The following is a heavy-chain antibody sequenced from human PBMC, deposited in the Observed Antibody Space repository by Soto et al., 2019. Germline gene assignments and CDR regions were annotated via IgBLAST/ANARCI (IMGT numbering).Heavy chain of an antibody. J-gene: IGHJ6*02. CDR2: ISAYNGNT. Sequence: QVQLVQSGAEVKKPGASVTVSCKASGYTFTSYGISWVRQAPGQGLEWMGWISAYNGNTNYAQKLQGRVTMTTDTSTSTAYKELSRLRSDDTAVYYCARIEQIAYYCYDCGMDVWGQGTTVTVSS. CDR1: GYTFTSYG. D-gene: IGHD6-6*01. V-gene: IGHV1-18*04. CDR3: ARIEQIAYYCYDCGMDV.